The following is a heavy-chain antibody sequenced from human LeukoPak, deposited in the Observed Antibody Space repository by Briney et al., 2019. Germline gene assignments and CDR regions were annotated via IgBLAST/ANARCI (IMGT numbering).Heavy chain of an antibody. CDR1: GLTFSSYW. CDR3: ARGYYDILTGYYKAHYFDY. Sequence: GGSLRLSCAASGLTFSSYWISWVRQAPGKGLEWVANIKQDGSEKYYVDSVKGRFTISRDNVKNSLYLQMNRLRAEDTAVYYCARGYYDILTGYYKAHYFDYWGQGTLVTVSS. V-gene: IGHV3-7*03. J-gene: IGHJ4*02. CDR2: IKQDGSEK. D-gene: IGHD3-9*01.